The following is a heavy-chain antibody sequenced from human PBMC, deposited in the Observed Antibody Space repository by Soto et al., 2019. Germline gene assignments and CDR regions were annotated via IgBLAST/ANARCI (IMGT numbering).Heavy chain of an antibody. CDR2: IDWNSGTT. D-gene: IGHD3-10*01. CDR1: GFTFDAFA. Sequence: ELQLVESGGGLVQPGRSLRLSCATSGFTFDAFAMHWVRQAPGKGLEWVSGIDWNSGTTVHADSVQGRFSISRDNARNYLYLQMTSLRPEDTALYYCVKGRGPYEVKYGMDFWGPGPTVIVSS. J-gene: IGHJ6*02. V-gene: IGHV3-9*01. CDR3: VKGRGPYEVKYGMDF.